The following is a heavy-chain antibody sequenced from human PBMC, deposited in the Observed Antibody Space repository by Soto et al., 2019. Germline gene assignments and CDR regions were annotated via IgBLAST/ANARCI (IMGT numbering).Heavy chain of an antibody. Sequence: GGSLRLSCAASGFTFSSYWMSWVRQAPGKGLEWVANIKQDGSEKYYADSVKGRFTISRDNAKNSLYLQMNTLRAEDTAVYYCARDAARYYYDSSGYYYPVFQHWGQGTLVTVSS. CDR3: ARDAARYYYDSSGYYYPVFQH. CDR2: IKQDGSEK. D-gene: IGHD3-22*01. CDR1: GFTFSSYW. J-gene: IGHJ1*01. V-gene: IGHV3-7*05.